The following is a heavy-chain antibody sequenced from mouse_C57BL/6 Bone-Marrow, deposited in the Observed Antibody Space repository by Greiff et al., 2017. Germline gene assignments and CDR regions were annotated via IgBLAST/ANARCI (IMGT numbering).Heavy chain of an antibody. V-gene: IGHV1-55*01. D-gene: IGHD1-1*01. Sequence: VQLQQPGAELVKPGASVKMSCKASGYTFTSYWITWVKQRPGQGLEWIGDIYPGSGSTNYHEKFKSKATLTVDTSSSTAYMQLSSLTSEDSAVYYCASPPLLPHWYFDVWGTGTTVTVSS. J-gene: IGHJ1*03. CDR1: GYTFTSYW. CDR2: IYPGSGST. CDR3: ASPPLLPHWYFDV.